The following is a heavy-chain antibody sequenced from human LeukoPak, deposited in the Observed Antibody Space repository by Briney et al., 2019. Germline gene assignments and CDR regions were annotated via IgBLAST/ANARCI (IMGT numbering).Heavy chain of an antibody. CDR3: ARTYGDLHFDY. CDR2: IYSGGST. Sequence: GGSLRLSCAASGFTVSSNYMSWVRQAPGKGLEWVSVIYSGGSTYYADSVKGRFTISRDNSKNTLYLQMNCLRAEDTAVYYCARTYGDLHFDYWGQGTLVTVSS. J-gene: IGHJ4*02. CDR1: GFTVSSNY. D-gene: IGHD4-17*01. V-gene: IGHV3-53*01.